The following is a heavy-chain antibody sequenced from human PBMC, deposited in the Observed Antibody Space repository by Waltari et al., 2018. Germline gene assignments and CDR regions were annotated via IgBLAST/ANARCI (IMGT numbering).Heavy chain of an antibody. D-gene: IGHD2-15*01. Sequence: QVQLVQSGAEVKKPGASVKFSCKASGYTFTSYAMHWVRQAPGQRLEWMGWINAGNGNTKYSQKFQGRVTITRDTSASTAYMELSSLRSEDTAVYYCARRSEDIVVFDPWGQGTLVTVSS. CDR1: GYTFTSYA. J-gene: IGHJ5*02. CDR3: ARRSEDIVVFDP. CDR2: INAGNGNT. V-gene: IGHV1-3*01.